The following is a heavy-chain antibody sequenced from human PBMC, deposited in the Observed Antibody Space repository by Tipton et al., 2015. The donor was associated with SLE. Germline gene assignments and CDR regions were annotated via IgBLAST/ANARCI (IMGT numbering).Heavy chain of an antibody. CDR3: ARDKSSGLGYCSSTNCYAWFDP. J-gene: IGHJ5*02. V-gene: IGHV3-30-3*01. CDR2: ISYDGSNK. Sequence: SLRLSCAASGFTFSSYAMHWVRQAPGKGLEWVAVISYDGSNKYYADSVKGRFTISRDNSKNTLYLQMNSLRAEDTAVYYCARDKSSGLGYCSSTNCYAWFDPWGQGTPVTVSS. CDR1: GFTFSSYA. D-gene: IGHD2-2*01.